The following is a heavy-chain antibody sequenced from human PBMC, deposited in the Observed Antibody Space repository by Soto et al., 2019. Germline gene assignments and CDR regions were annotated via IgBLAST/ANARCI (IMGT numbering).Heavy chain of an antibody. CDR2: ISYDGSNK. J-gene: IGHJ6*02. Sequence: GGSLRLSCAASGFTFSSYGMHWVRQAPGKGLEWVAVISYDGSNKYYADSVKGRFTISRDNSKNTLYLPMNSLRAEDTAVYYCAKTHFWSGTSPPAYYYYYYCTDVWGQGTTVTVSS. CDR3: AKTHFWSGTSPPAYYYYYYCTDV. CDR1: GFTFSSYG. V-gene: IGHV3-30*18. D-gene: IGHD3-3*02.